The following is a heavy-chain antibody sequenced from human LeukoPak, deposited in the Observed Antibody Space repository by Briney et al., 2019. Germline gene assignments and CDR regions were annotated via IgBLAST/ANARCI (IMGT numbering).Heavy chain of an antibody. CDR2: IYPGDSDT. D-gene: IGHD2-2*01. J-gene: IGHJ4*02. V-gene: IGHV5-51*01. CDR1: GYSFTSYW. CDR3: ARQGGYCSSTSCYEDY. Sequence: GESLKISCKGSGYSFTSYWIDWVRQMPGKGLEWMGIIYPGDSDTRYSPSFQGQVTISADKSISTAYLQWSSLKASDTAFYYCARQGGYCSSTSCYEDYWGQGTLVTVSS.